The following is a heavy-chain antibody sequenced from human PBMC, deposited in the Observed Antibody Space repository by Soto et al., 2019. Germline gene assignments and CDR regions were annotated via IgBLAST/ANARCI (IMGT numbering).Heavy chain of an antibody. V-gene: IGHV4-4*02. Sequence: SERLSITXGVCGGTVASSHWWSWVRQSPGGGLEWIGNVYHTGDTNLNPSLQSRVTISVDKSNNQFSLRLNSLTAADTAVYFCAREIVTAGGNNYFDPWGPGTLVTVSS. CDR3: AREIVTAGGNNYFDP. CDR1: GGTVASSHW. J-gene: IGHJ5*02. D-gene: IGHD2-21*02. CDR2: VYHTGDT.